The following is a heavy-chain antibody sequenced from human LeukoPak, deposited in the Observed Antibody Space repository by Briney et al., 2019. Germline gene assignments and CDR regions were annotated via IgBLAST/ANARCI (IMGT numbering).Heavy chain of an antibody. Sequence: GGSLRLSCAASGFTFSNYAMGWVRQAPGKRPEWVSSLTDGGGTTYYVDSVKGRFAISRDNSKNTLYLHMHNLRAEDTAVYYCAKKRDAFDIWGQGTVVTVSS. V-gene: IGHV3-23*01. CDR3: AKKRDAFDI. CDR1: GFTFSNYA. CDR2: LTDGGGTT. J-gene: IGHJ3*02. D-gene: IGHD5-24*01.